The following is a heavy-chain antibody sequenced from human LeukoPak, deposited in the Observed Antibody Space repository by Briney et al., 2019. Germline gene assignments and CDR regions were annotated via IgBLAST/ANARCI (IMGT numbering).Heavy chain of an antibody. CDR3: AKDKGIAAAGPDY. J-gene: IGHJ4*02. Sequence: PGGSLRLSCAASGFTFSSNWMHWVRQAPGKGLVWVSHISTDARTITYADFVKGRFTISRDNSKNSLYLQMNSLRAEDTALYYCAKDKGIAAAGPDYWGQGTLVTVSS. V-gene: IGHV3-74*01. CDR1: GFTFSSNW. D-gene: IGHD6-13*01. CDR2: ISTDARTI.